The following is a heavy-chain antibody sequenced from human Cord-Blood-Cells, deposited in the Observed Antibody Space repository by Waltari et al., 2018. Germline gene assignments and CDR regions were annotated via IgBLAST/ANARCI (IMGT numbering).Heavy chain of an antibody. Sequence: GGSFSGYYWSWIRQPPGKGLEWIGEINHSGSTNYNPSLKSRVTISVDTSKNQFSLKLSSVTAADTAVYYCARARPNSSSWYYYYYYMDVWGKGTTVTVSS. CDR1: GGSFSGYY. D-gene: IGHD6-13*01. CDR2: INHSGST. CDR3: ARARPNSSSWYYYYYYMDV. V-gene: IGHV4-34*01. J-gene: IGHJ6*03.